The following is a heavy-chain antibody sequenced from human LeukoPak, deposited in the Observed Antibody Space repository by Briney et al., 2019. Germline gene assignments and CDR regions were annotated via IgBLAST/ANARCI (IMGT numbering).Heavy chain of an antibody. D-gene: IGHD3-10*01. J-gene: IGHJ4*02. V-gene: IGHV3-9*01. Sequence: GGSLRLSCAASGFTFDDYAMHWVRQAPGKGLEWFSGISWNSGSIGYADSVKGRFTISRDNAKNSLYLQMNSLRAEGTALYYCAKDRSGFGEVFDYWGQGTLVTVSS. CDR1: GFTFDDYA. CDR2: ISWNSGSI. CDR3: AKDRSGFGEVFDY.